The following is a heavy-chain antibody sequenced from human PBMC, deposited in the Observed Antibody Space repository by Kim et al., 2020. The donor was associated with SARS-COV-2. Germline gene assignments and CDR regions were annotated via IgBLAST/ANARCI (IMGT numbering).Heavy chain of an antibody. D-gene: IGHD2-8*01. J-gene: IGHJ4*02. V-gene: IGHV1-18*01. Sequence: ASAKVSCKASGYTFSNYGISWVRLAPGQGLEWMGWISGSNGATKYAQKFQGRVTMTTDTSADTAYMELRSLRSDDTALYYCARAHYSTNSPFFYWGQGTLDTGSS. CDR2: ISGSNGAT. CDR1: GYTFSNYG. CDR3: ARAHYSTNSPFFY.